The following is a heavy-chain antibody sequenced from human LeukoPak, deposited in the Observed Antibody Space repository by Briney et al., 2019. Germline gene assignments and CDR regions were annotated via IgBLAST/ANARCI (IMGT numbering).Heavy chain of an antibody. CDR2: INHSGST. J-gene: IGHJ5*02. Sequence: SETLSLTCAVYGGSFSGYYWSWIRQPPGKGLEWIGEINHSGSTNYNPSRKSRVTMSVDTSKNQFSLMLSSVTAADTAVYYCARSRRHYITMIVVANNWFDPWGQGTLVTVSS. V-gene: IGHV4-34*01. D-gene: IGHD3-22*01. CDR3: ARSRRHYITMIVVANNWFDP. CDR1: GGSFSGYY.